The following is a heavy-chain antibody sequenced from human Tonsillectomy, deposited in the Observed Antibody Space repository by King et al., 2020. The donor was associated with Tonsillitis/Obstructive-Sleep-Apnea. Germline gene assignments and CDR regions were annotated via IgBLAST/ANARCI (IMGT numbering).Heavy chain of an antibody. CDR1: GGSISSYY. V-gene: IGHV4-4*07. Sequence: QLQESGPGLVKPSETLSLTCTVSGGSISSYYWSWIRQPAGKGLEWSGRIYTSGSTNYNPTLKSRVTISVDTSKNQYSLKLSSVTAADTAVYYCARDPLWSGYYLDYWGQGTRVTVSS. CDR3: ARDPLWSGYYLDY. J-gene: IGHJ4*02. CDR2: IYTSGST. D-gene: IGHD3-3*01.